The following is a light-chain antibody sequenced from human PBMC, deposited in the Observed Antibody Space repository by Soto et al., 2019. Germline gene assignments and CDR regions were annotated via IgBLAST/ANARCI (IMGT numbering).Light chain of an antibody. CDR1: QSVSTY. CDR2: DAS. Sequence: EIVLTQSPATLSLSPGERATLSCRASQSVSTYLAWYQQRPGQAPRLLIYDASYRASDIPPRFSGSGSGTDFTLTITGLEPEDFAVYYCQQFHISRTFGQGTKVDIK. CDR3: QQFHISRT. J-gene: IGKJ1*01. V-gene: IGKV3-11*01.